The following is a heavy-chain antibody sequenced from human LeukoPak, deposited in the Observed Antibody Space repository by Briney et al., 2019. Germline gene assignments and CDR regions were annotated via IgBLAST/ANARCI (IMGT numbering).Heavy chain of an antibody. CDR1: GFTFSSYW. CDR3: ARDQKALYYFDY. V-gene: IGHV3-74*01. J-gene: IGHJ4*02. CDR2: INSGGSST. Sequence: GGSLRLSCAASGFTFSSYWMHWVRQAPGKGLVWVSRINSGGSSTSYADSVKGRLTISRDNAKNTLYLQMNSLRAEDTAVYYCARDQKALYYFDYWGQGTLVTVSS.